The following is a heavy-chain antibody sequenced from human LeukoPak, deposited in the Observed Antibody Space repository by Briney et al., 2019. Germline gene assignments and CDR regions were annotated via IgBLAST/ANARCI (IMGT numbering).Heavy chain of an antibody. D-gene: IGHD1-26*01. Sequence: GGSLRLSCAASGFTFSSYAMSWVRQAPGKGLEWVSAISGSGGSTSYADSVKGRFTISRDNSKNTLYLQMNTLRAEDTAIFYCVTSRRTGTYLEGYFDLWGRGTLVTVSS. J-gene: IGHJ2*01. V-gene: IGHV3-23*01. CDR2: ISGSGGST. CDR3: VTSRRTGTYLEGYFDL. CDR1: GFTFSSYA.